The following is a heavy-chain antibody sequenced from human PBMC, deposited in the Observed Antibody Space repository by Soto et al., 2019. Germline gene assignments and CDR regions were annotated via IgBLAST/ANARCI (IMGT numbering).Heavy chain of an antibody. D-gene: IGHD3-9*01. J-gene: IGHJ6*02. CDR2: ISSSSSYT. Sequence: GGSLRLSCAASGFTFSPYGMSWVRQAPGKGLEWVSVISSSSSYTNYADSVKGRFTISRDNAKNSLYLQMNSLRAEDTAVYYCARDSLTGYFYYYYGMDVWGQGTTVTVSS. CDR1: GFTFSPYG. CDR3: ARDSLTGYFYYYYGMDV. V-gene: IGHV3-21*04.